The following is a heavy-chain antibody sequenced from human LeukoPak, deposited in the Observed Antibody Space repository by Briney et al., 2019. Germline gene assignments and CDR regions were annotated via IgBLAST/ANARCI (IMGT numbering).Heavy chain of an antibody. Sequence: GGSLRLSCAASGFTVSSNYMSWVRQAPGKGLEWVSVIYSGGSTYYADSVKGRFTISRDNSKNTLYLQMNSLRAEDTAVYYCARNPGSGWDLYWYFDLWGRGTLVTVSS. CDR3: ARNPGSGWDLYWYFDL. CDR2: IYSGGST. CDR1: GFTVSSNY. J-gene: IGHJ2*01. V-gene: IGHV3-53*01. D-gene: IGHD6-19*01.